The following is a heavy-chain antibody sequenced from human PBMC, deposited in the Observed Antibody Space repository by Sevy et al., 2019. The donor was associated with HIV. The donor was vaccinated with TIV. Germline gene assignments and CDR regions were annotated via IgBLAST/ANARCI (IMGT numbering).Heavy chain of an antibody. CDR2: IYAGGST. V-gene: IGHV3-53*01. CDR1: GFKVSDNY. Sequence: GSLRLSCAASGFKVSDNYMSWVRQAPGKGLEWVSVIYAGGSTYYADSVKGRFTISRDNSKNTLYLQMKSLRAEDTAVYYCTTHASDFDSSGYLERDAFDIWGQGTMVTVSS. CDR3: TTHASDFDSSGYLERDAFDI. D-gene: IGHD3-22*01. J-gene: IGHJ3*02.